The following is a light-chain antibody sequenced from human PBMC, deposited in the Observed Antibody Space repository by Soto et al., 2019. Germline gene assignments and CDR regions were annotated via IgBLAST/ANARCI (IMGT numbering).Light chain of an antibody. CDR1: QSVGSN. CDR3: QQYGSSTGT. V-gene: IGKV3D-15*01. CDR2: DAS. Sequence: DIVRTQSPATLSVSPGGRATLSCRASQSVGSNVAWYQQKPGQPPRLLIYDASNRATGIPARFSGSGSGTDFTLTISSLEPEDFAVYYCQQYGSSTGTFGQGTKVDI. J-gene: IGKJ1*01.